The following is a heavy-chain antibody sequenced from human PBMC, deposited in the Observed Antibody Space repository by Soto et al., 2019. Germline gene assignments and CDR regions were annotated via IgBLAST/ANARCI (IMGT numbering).Heavy chain of an antibody. CDR2: ISYDGSNK. CDR3: EKGVAVVDARGAREYFQH. CDR1: GFTFSSYG. J-gene: IGHJ1*01. D-gene: IGHD6-19*01. Sequence: QVQLVESGGGVVQPGRSLRLSCAASGFTFSSYGMHWVRQAPGKGLEWVAVISYDGSNKYYADSVKGRFTMSRDNSKNTLYLRMNSLRAEDTAVYYCEKGVAVVDARGAREYFQHWEQGSLSTGS. V-gene: IGHV3-30*18.